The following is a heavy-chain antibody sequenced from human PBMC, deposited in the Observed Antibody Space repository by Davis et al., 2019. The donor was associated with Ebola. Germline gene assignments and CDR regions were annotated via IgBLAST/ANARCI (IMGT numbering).Heavy chain of an antibody. CDR3: ARVQQWLLAR. J-gene: IGHJ4*02. Sequence: SETLSLTCAVYGGSFSGYYWSWIRQPPGKGLEWIGEIYHSGSTNYNPSLKSRVTISVDTSKNQFSLKLSSVTAADTTVYYCARVQQWLLARWGQGTLVTVSS. CDR1: GGSFSGYY. V-gene: IGHV4-34*01. D-gene: IGHD6-19*01. CDR2: IYHSGST.